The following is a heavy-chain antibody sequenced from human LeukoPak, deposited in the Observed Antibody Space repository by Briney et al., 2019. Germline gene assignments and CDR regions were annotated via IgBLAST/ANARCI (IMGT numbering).Heavy chain of an antibody. D-gene: IGHD2-15*01. Sequence: GGSLRLSCAASGFTFNKYPMHWVRQAPGKGLEWVALISSDGRDNYYADSVKGRFTISRDNSKNTLYLQMNSVRAEDTAVYYCAREGYCSSGSCWGYFDYWGQETLVTVSS. J-gene: IGHJ4*02. CDR1: GFTFNKYP. V-gene: IGHV3-30*04. CDR3: AREGYCSSGSCWGYFDY. CDR2: ISSDGRDN.